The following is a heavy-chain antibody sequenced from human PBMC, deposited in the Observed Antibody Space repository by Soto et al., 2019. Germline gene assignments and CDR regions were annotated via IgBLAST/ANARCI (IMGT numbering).Heavy chain of an antibody. CDR2: IDHSRGST. CDR3: AVCGGNMPPYPYTGLDV. J-gene: IGHJ6*02. D-gene: IGHD2-21*01. V-gene: IGHV1-46*01. Sequence: QDQLVQSGAEVKKPGASVKVSCEASGYIFTNYWISWVRLAPGQGLEWMGIIDHSRGSTTYAPKFQGRITMTRDTAAYTAYMELSSLRSEDTAVYYCAVCGGNMPPYPYTGLDVWGQGTTVIVSS. CDR1: GYIFTNYW.